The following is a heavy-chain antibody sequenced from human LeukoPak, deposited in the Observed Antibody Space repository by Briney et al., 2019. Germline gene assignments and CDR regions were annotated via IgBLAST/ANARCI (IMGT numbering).Heavy chain of an antibody. D-gene: IGHD3-22*01. CDR1: GFTFSSYW. CDR2: IKQDGSEK. Sequence: PGGSLRLSCAASGFTFSSYWMSWARQAPGKGLEWVANIKQDGSEKYYVDSVKGRFTISRDNAKNSLYLQVNSLRAEDTAVYYCASLYDSSGYYYSGHDYRGQGTLVTVSS. V-gene: IGHV3-7*01. CDR3: ASLYDSSGYYYSGHDY. J-gene: IGHJ4*02.